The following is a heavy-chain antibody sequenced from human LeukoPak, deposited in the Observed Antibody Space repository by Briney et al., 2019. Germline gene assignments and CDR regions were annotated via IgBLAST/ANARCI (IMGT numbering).Heavy chain of an antibody. Sequence: PGGSLSLYCAASGFTFNIYWMSWVRQAPGKGLEWVANINQDGSEKYCVDSVKGRFTISRDNAKNSLYLHMNSLRAEDTAVYYCARDKAYGDSEDYWGQGTLVTVSS. J-gene: IGHJ4*02. CDR1: GFTFNIYW. CDR3: ARDKAYGDSEDY. V-gene: IGHV3-7*05. D-gene: IGHD4-17*01. CDR2: INQDGSEK.